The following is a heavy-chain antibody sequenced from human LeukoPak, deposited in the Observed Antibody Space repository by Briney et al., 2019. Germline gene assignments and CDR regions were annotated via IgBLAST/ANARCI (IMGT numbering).Heavy chain of an antibody. Sequence: GGSPRLSCKASGFTFSSYGMHWVRQAPGKGLEWVTFIRYDGSNKYYADSVKGRFTISRDDSKNTLYLQMNSLRAEDTAVYYCAKSGRWLQFSPDWFDPWGQGTLVTVSS. CDR1: GFTFSSYG. V-gene: IGHV3-30*02. J-gene: IGHJ5*02. CDR2: IRYDGSNK. CDR3: AKSGRWLQFSPDWFDP. D-gene: IGHD5-24*01.